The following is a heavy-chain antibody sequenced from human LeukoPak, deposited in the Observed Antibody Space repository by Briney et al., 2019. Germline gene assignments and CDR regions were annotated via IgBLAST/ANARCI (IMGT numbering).Heavy chain of an antibody. CDR1: GGSISSGDYY. V-gene: IGHV4-30-4*01. D-gene: IGHD4-17*01. J-gene: IGHJ5*02. CDR2: IYYSGST. Sequence: SETLSLTCTVSGGSISSGDYYWSWIRQPPGKGLEWIGYIYYSGSTYYNPSLKSRVIISVDTSKNQFSLKLSSVTAADTAVYYCTREYGDDNWFDPWGQGTLVTVSS. CDR3: TREYGDDNWFDP.